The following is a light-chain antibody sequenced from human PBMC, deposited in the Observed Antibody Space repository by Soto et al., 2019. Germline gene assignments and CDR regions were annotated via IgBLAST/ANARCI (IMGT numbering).Light chain of an antibody. CDR2: KVS. Sequence: QSVLTQPASVSGSPGQSITIPCTGSANVLAGNNYFSWYQQHPGRAPKLVIYKVSDRPSGVSTRFSASKSGNTASLTISGLQAEDEADYYCSSYSTTTTPQWVFGGGTKVTVL. CDR3: SSYSTTTTPQWV. CDR1: ANVLAGNNY. V-gene: IGLV2-14*01. J-gene: IGLJ3*02.